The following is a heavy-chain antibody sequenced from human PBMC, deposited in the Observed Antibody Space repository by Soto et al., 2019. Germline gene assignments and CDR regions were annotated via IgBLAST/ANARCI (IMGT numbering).Heavy chain of an antibody. J-gene: IGHJ4*02. CDR2: ISYDGSHK. V-gene: IGHV3-30*03. CDR1: GFNFSSYG. CDR3: ATHLVRTSSWPAD. Sequence: HVQLVESGGGVVQPGRSLRLSCAVSGFNFSSYGMHWVRQAPGKGLEWVAVISYDGSHKASADSVQGRIAISRDNSKNTLFLQMNSLREEDTAVYYCATHLVRTSSWPADWGQGTLVTVSS. D-gene: IGHD6-19*01.